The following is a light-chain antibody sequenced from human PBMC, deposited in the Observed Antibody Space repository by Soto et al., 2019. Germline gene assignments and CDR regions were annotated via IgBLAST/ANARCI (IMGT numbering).Light chain of an antibody. CDR3: QQYRNAPFT. CDR1: QSVSSSY. V-gene: IGKV3-20*01. CDR2: GAS. Sequence: EMVLTQSPGTLSFSPGERATLTCRASQSVSSSYLAWFQQKPGQAPRLLIYGASSRATGIPDRFSGSGSGTDFTLTISRLEPEDFAVYYCQQYRNAPFTFGPGTKVDIK. J-gene: IGKJ3*01.